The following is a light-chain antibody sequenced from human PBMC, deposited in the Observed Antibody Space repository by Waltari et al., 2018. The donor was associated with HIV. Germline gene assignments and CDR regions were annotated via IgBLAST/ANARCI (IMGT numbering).Light chain of an antibody. Sequence: QAVVAQEPPLAASPGGTVIPPCGDTSAAATTGHYHYLFHQKPGQAPRTLIYDISNKHSWTPARFSASLLGAKAALTLSGAQPEDEAEYYCLLSYSGARVFGGGTKLTVL. V-gene: IGLV7-46*01. J-gene: IGLJ3*02. CDR1: SAAATTGHY. CDR3: LLSYSGARV. CDR2: DIS.